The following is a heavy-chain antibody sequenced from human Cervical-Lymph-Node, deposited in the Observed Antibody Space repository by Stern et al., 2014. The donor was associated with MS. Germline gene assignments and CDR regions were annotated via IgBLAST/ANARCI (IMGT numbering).Heavy chain of an antibody. CDR1: GYSFTSYW. V-gene: IGHV5-51*03. CDR2: IYPGDSDT. J-gene: IGHJ6*02. CDR3: ARLRGYCSGGSCHAPYYYYGMDV. Sequence: LQLVQSGAEVKKPGESLKISCKGSGYSFTSYWIGWVRQMPGKGLEWMGIIYPGDSDTRYSPSFQGQVTIPADKSISTAYLQWSSLKASDTAMYYCARLRGYCSGGSCHAPYYYYGMDVWGQGTTVTVSS. D-gene: IGHD2-15*01.